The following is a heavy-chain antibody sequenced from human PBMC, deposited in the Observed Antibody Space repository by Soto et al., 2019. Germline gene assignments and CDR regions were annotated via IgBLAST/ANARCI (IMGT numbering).Heavy chain of an antibody. D-gene: IGHD3-22*01. CDR1: GFSFSTYG. V-gene: IGHV3-30*18. J-gene: IGHJ2*01. Sequence: QVQLVESGGGVVQPGRSLTLSCAASGFSFSTYGMHWVRQAPGKGLEWVAVISYDGGTKYYADSVKGRFAISRDNPKNTLYLQVNSLRPEDTAVYYWAKSSLGDGSSGFQFWFFGLWGRGTQVTVSS. CDR3: AKSSLGDGSSGFQFWFFGL. CDR2: ISYDGGTK.